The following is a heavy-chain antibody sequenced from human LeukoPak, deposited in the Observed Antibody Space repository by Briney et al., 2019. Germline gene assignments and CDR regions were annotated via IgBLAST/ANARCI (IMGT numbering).Heavy chain of an antibody. D-gene: IGHD3-10*01. J-gene: IGHJ5*02. Sequence: GASVKVSCKASGYTFTGYYMHWVRQAPGQGLEWMGWINPNSGGTNYAQKFQGRVTMTRDTSISTAYMELSRLRSDDTAVYYCARDSLWFGELLPLYNWFDPWGQGTLVTVSS. V-gene: IGHV1-2*02. CDR1: GYTFTGYY. CDR3: ARDSLWFGELLPLYNWFDP. CDR2: INPNSGGT.